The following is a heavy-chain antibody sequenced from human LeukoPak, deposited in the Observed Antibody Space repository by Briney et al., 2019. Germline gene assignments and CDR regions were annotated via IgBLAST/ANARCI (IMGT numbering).Heavy chain of an antibody. D-gene: IGHD6-19*01. CDR2: INWNGGST. V-gene: IGHV3-20*04. J-gene: IGHJ3*02. CDR1: GFTFDDYG. CDR3: ASNPYSSGWYGALDI. Sequence: GGSLRLSCAASGFTFDDYGMSWVRQAPGKGLEWVSGINWNGGSTGYADSVKGRFTISRDNAKNSLYLQMNSLRAEDTAVYYCASNPYSSGWYGALDIWGQGTMVTVSS.